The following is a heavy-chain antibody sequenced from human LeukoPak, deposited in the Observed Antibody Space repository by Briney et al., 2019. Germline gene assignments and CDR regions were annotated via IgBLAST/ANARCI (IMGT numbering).Heavy chain of an antibody. Sequence: SETLSLTCAVYGGSFTGYYWSWTRQPPGKGLEWIGEISHRGSTNYNPSLKSRVTISVYTSKNQFSLKLTSVTAADTAVYYCARGRRQLVRSWGYWGQGTLVTVSS. J-gene: IGHJ4*02. D-gene: IGHD6-13*01. CDR2: ISHRGST. CDR1: GGSFTGYY. CDR3: ARGRRQLVRSWGY. V-gene: IGHV4-34*01.